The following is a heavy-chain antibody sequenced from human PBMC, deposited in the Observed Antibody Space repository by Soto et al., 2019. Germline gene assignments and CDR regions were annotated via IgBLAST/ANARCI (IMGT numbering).Heavy chain of an antibody. D-gene: IGHD6-13*01. Sequence: GASVKVSCKASGYTFTSYDINWVRQATGQGLEWMGWMNPNSGNTGYAQKFQGRVTMTRNTSISTAYMELSSLRSEDTAVYYCASSSSWSGARRDYYYYYYGMDVWGQGTTVTVSS. CDR3: ASSSSWSGARRDYYYYYYGMDV. J-gene: IGHJ6*02. V-gene: IGHV1-8*01. CDR2: MNPNSGNT. CDR1: GYTFTSYD.